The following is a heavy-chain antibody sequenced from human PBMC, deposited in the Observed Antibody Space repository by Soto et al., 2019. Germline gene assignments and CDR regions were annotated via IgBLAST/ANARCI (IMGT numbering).Heavy chain of an antibody. CDR3: AKGFTMTDDAFDI. D-gene: IGHD3-22*01. V-gene: IGHV3-23*01. Sequence: PGGSLRLSCAASGFTFSSYAMSWVRQAPGKGLEWVSAISGSGGSTYYADSVKGRFTISRDNSKNTLYLQMNSLRAEDTAVYHCAKGFTMTDDAFDIWGQGTMVTVSS. J-gene: IGHJ3*02. CDR2: ISGSGGST. CDR1: GFTFSSYA.